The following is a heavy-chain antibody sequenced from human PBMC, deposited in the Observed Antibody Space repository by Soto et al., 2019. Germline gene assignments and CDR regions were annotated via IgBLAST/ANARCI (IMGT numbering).Heavy chain of an antibody. J-gene: IGHJ5*02. CDR2: ISPVGTNE. V-gene: IGHV3-30*03. CDR1: GFTFSDSG. Sequence: PGGSLRLSCAASGFTFSDSGMGWVRQAPGRGLEWVALISPVGTNEYYAASAKGRFSISRDNSKNTLYLHMNSLRPEDTALYYCARENSRIAPRLSQPRGHGTLVAVSS. CDR3: ARENSRIAPRLSQP. D-gene: IGHD6-6*01.